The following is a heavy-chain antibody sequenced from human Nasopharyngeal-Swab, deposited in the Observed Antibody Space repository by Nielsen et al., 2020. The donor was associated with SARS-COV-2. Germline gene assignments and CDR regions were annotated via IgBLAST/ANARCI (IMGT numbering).Heavy chain of an antibody. J-gene: IGHJ4*02. V-gene: IGHV3-11*01. CDR1: GFTFSDYY. CDR3: ARSSHQSEGYAFDY. CDR2: ISSSGSTI. Sequence: GGSLRLSCAASGFTFSDYYMSWIRQAPGKGLEWVSYISSSGSTIYYADSVKGRFTISRDNAKNSLYPQMNSLRAEDTAVYYCARSSHQSEGYAFDYWGRGTLVTVSS. D-gene: IGHD5-12*01.